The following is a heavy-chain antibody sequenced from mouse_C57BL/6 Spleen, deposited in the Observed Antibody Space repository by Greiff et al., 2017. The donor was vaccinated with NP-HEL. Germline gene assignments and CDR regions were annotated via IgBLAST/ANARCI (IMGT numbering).Heavy chain of an antibody. V-gene: IGHV7-3*01. CDR2: IRNKANGYTT. J-gene: IGHJ2*01. Sequence: EVQRVESGGGLVQPGGSLSLSCAASGFTFTDYYMSWVRQPPGKALEWLGFIRNKANGYTTEYSASVKGRFTISRDNSQSILYLQMNALRAEDSATYYCARYREYFDYWGQGTTLTVSS. CDR3: ARYREYFDY. CDR1: GFTFTDYY.